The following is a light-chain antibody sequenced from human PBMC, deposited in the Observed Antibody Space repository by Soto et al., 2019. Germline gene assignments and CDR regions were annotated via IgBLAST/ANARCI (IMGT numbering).Light chain of an antibody. CDR2: AAS. V-gene: IGKV1-39*01. CDR3: QQSYSTPPWT. CDR1: QSIVTY. J-gene: IGKJ1*01. Sequence: DIQMTQSPSSLSASVGDRVTITCRASQSIVTYLNWYLQKPGKAPKLLIYAASNLQSGVPSRFSGSGSGTDFTLTIRSLQTEDFATFFCQQSYSTPPWTFGQGTKVEIK.